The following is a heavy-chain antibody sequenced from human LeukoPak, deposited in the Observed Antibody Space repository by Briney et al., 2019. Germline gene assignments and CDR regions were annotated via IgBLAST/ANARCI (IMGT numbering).Heavy chain of an antibody. CDR2: ISYDGSNK. D-gene: IGHD3-22*01. Sequence: GGSLRLSCAASGFTFSSYAMHWVRQAPGKGLEWVAVISYDGSNKYYADSVKGRFTISRDNSKNTLYLQMNSLRAEDTAVYYCAKDRDYYDSSGYPTYIDYWGQGTLVTVSS. V-gene: IGHV3-30-3*01. CDR1: GFTFSSYA. CDR3: AKDRDYYDSSGYPTYIDY. J-gene: IGHJ4*02.